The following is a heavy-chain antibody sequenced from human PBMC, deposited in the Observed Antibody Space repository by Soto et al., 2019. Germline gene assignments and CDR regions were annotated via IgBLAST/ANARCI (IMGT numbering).Heavy chain of an antibody. CDR3: ARLPTRNSSGYP. D-gene: IGHD3-22*01. CDR2: MYNTGST. V-gene: IGHV4-59*12. J-gene: IGHJ4*02. Sequence: SETQSLTCTVSGGSISNYYWSWIRQHPGKGLEWIGYMYNTGSTVYNPSLKSRVTISVDTSKNQFSLKLSSVTAADTAVYYCARLPTRNSSGYPWSQGTLVTVSS. CDR1: GGSISNYY.